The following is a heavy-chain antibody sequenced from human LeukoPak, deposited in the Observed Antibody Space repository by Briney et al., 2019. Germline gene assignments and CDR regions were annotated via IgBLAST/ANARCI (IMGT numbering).Heavy chain of an antibody. Sequence: SSETLSLTCTVSGGSISSSSYYWGWIRQPPGKGLEWIGYIYYSGSTNYNPSLKSRVTISVDTSKNQFSLKLSSVTAADTAVYYCARRYSINLAFDIWGQGTMVTVSS. CDR1: GGSISSSSYY. CDR3: ARRYSINLAFDI. D-gene: IGHD6-13*01. V-gene: IGHV4-61*05. CDR2: IYYSGST. J-gene: IGHJ3*02.